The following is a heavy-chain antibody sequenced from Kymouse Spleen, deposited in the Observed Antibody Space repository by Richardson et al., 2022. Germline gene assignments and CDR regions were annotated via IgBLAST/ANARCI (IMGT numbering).Heavy chain of an antibody. CDR1: GFTFSNAW. D-gene: IGHD1-20*01,IGHD1-7*01. CDR2: IKSKTDGGTT. V-gene: IGHV3-15*01. Sequence: EVQLVESGGGLVKPGGSLRLSCAASGFTFSNAWMSWVRQAPGKGLEWVGRIKSKTDGGTTDYAAPVKGRFTISRDDSKNTLYLQMNSLKTEDTAVYYCTSPYNWNYFDYWGQGTLVTVSS. J-gene: IGHJ4*02. CDR3: TSPYNWNYFDY.